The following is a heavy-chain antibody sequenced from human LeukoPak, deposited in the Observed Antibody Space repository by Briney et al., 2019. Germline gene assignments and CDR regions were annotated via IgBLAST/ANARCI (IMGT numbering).Heavy chain of an antibody. CDR2: IKQDGSEK. CDR3: ARADTAMVRIKDEYFQH. V-gene: IGHV3-7*03. D-gene: IGHD5-18*01. CDR1: GFTFSSYW. J-gene: IGHJ1*01. Sequence: GGSRRLSCAASGFTFSSYWMSWVRQAPGKGLEWVANIKQDGSEKYYVDSVKGRFTISTDNAKNSLYLQMNSLRAEDTAVYYCARADTAMVRIKDEYFQHWGQGTLVTVSS.